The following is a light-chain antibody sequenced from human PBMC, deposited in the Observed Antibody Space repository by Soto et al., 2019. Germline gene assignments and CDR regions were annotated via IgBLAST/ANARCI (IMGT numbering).Light chain of an antibody. CDR2: EVS. V-gene: IGLV2-14*01. CDR3: SSYTSSSTLV. J-gene: IGLJ2*01. CDR1: SSDVGGYNY. Sequence: QSALTQPASVSGSPGQSITISCTGSSSDVGGYNYVSWYQQYADKAPKLVIYEVSNRPSGVSNRFSGSKSGNTASLTISGLRAEDEANYYCSSYTSSSTLVFGGGTKVTVL.